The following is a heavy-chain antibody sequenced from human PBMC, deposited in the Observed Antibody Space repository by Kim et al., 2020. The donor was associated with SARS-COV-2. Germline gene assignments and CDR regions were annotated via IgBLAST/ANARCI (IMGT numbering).Heavy chain of an antibody. CDR3: ARDYGGNLGY. CDR2: RTI. Sequence: RTINYAHSVKARFTIAREKPKNSLDLQLHSLGAEDTAVYYCARDYGGNLGYWGQGTLVTVSS. V-gene: IGHV3-48*01. J-gene: IGHJ4*02. D-gene: IGHD4-17*01.